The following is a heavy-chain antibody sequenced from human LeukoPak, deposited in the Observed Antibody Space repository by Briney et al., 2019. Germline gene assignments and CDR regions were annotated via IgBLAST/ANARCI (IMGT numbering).Heavy chain of an antibody. V-gene: IGHV4-59*08. D-gene: IGHD3-22*01. CDR1: SGSISSYY. CDR2: IYYSGST. J-gene: IGHJ3*02. Sequence: SETLSLTCTVSSGSISSYYWSWIRQPPGKGLEWIGYIYYSGSTNYNPSLKSRVTISVDTSKNQFSLKLSSVTAADTAVYYCASAYYDSSGYYSPDAFDIWGQGTMVTVSS. CDR3: ASAYYDSSGYYSPDAFDI.